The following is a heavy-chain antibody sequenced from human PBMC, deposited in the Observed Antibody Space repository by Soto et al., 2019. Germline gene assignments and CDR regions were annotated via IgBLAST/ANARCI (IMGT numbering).Heavy chain of an antibody. CDR1: GFSLSTSGVG. V-gene: IGHV2-5*02. J-gene: IGHJ4*02. CDR2: IYWDDDK. Sequence: QITLKESGPTLVKPTQTLTLTCTLSGFSLSTSGVGVGWIRQPPGKALEWLALIYWDDDKRYRPSLKSMLTITKDTSKNQVVLTMTNMDPVDTATYYCAHDSNYRYGLNYWGQGTLVTVSS. D-gene: IGHD3-22*01. CDR3: AHDSNYRYGLNY.